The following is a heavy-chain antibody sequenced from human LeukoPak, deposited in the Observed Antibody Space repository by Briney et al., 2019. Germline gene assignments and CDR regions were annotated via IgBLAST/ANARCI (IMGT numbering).Heavy chain of an antibody. CDR3: ARRAGAYSHPYDY. D-gene: IGHD4/OR15-4a*01. V-gene: IGHV3-53*01. Sequence: GGSLRLSCAASGFTFSSYGMSWVRQAPGKGLEGVSFIYSDNTHYSDSVKGRFTIFSDNSKNTRYLQLNSLRAEDTAVYCCARRAGAYSHPYDYWGQGTLVTVSS. CDR1: GFTFSSYG. CDR2: IYSDNT. J-gene: IGHJ4*02.